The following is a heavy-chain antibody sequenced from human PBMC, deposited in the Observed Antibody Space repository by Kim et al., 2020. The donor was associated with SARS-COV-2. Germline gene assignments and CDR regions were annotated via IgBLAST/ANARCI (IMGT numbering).Heavy chain of an antibody. J-gene: IGHJ4*02. CDR2: ISSTSGYI. V-gene: IGHV3-21*01. CDR3: ARGGNGFAY. Sequence: GGSLRLSCAASGFTFSSYSLNWVRQAPGKGLEWVSSISSTSGYIKYADSVKGRFTISRDNAKNSLYLQMNSLRAEDTAVYYCARGGNGFAYWGQGTLVTVSS. D-gene: IGHD1-26*01. CDR1: GFTFSSYS.